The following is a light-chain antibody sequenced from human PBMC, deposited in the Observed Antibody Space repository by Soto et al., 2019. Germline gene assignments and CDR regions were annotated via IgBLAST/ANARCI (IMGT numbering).Light chain of an antibody. J-gene: IGKJ3*01. Sequence: EIVLTQSPGSLSVSPGESATLSCRASQNFGNSYLAWYQQKPGQSPRLLIYGASRRATGIPDRFSGSGSGTDFTLTVSRLEPEDFAVYYCHYYGSSPRTFGPGTKVDTK. CDR2: GAS. CDR3: HYYGSSPRT. CDR1: QNFGNSY. V-gene: IGKV3-20*01.